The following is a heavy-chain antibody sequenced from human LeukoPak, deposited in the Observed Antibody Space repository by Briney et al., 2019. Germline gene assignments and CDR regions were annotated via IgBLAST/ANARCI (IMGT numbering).Heavy chain of an antibody. CDR2: ISGSGGST. CDR3: AKEGSYPSFDY. Sequence: GGSLRLXCAASGFTFSSYAMRWVRQAPGKALEWVSAISGSGGSTYYADSVKGRFTISRDNSKNTLYLQMNSLRAEDTAVYYCAKEGSYPSFDYWGQGTLVTVSS. J-gene: IGHJ4*02. D-gene: IGHD1-26*01. V-gene: IGHV3-23*01. CDR1: GFTFSSYA.